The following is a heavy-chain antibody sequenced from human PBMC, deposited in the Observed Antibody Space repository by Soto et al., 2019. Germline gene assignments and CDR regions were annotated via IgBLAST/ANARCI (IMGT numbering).Heavy chain of an antibody. J-gene: IGHJ5*02. CDR1: GGTFSSYA. CDR2: IIPIFGTA. V-gene: IGHV1-69*06. CDR3: AGVHRLYCSSTSCYTHWFDP. Sequence: SVKVSCKASGGTFSSYAISWVRQAPGQGLEWMGGIIPIFGTANYAQKFQGRVTITADKSTSTAYMELSSLRSEDTAVYYCAGVHRLYCSSTSCYTHWFDPWGQGTLVTVSS. D-gene: IGHD2-2*02.